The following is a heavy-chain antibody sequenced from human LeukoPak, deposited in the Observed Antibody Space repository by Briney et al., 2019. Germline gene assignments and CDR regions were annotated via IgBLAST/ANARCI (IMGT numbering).Heavy chain of an antibody. V-gene: IGHV3-7*01. D-gene: IGHD2-2*01. CDR2: IKQDGSER. J-gene: IGHJ4*02. CDR3: ARETVGAVPAPFDY. CDR1: GFTFSSYW. Sequence: GGSLRLSCAASGFTFSSYWMSWVRHPPGKGLEWVANIKQDGSERDYVDYVKGRYTIARDNAKNSLYLQMNSLRAEGTAVYYCARETVGAVPAPFDYWCQGTLVTVAS.